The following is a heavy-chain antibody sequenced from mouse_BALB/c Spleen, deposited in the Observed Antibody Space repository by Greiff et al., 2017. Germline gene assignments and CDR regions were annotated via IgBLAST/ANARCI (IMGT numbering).Heavy chain of an antibody. J-gene: IGHJ2*01. Sequence: EVKLQESGPGLVKPSQSLSLTCSVTGYSITSGYYWNWIRQFPGNKLEWMGYISYDGSNNYNPSLKNRISITRDTSKNQFFLKLNSVTTEDTATYYCARDLTVFDYWGQGTTLTVSS. V-gene: IGHV3-6*02. CDR3: ARDLTVFDY. CDR2: ISYDGSN. CDR1: GYSITSGYY.